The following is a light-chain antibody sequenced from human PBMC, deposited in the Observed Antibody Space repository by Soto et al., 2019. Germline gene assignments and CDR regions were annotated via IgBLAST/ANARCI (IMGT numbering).Light chain of an antibody. CDR3: KQYDSSPWK. CDR2: GAS. Sequence: ERVIPPSPATLSVSPVERSTLSCIASQSVSSDLAWYHQKPGQAPRLIIYGASTRATGIKDRFSGSGSGTDFTLTIRRMEPEDFAVYYCKQYDSSPWKFGKGTTVAIK. V-gene: IGKV3D-15*01. J-gene: IGKJ1*01. CDR1: QSVSSD.